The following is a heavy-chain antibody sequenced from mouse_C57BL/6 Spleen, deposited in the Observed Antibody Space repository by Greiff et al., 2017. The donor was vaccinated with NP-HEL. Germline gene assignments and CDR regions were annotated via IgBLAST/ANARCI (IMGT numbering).Heavy chain of an antibody. CDR1: GYAFSSSW. V-gene: IGHV1-82*01. D-gene: IGHD4-1*01. CDR2: IYPGDGDT. CDR3: ARNWDYAMDY. J-gene: IGHJ4*01. Sequence: VKLMESGPELVKPGASVKISCKASGYAFSSSWMNWVKQRPGKGLEWIGRIYPGDGDTNYNGKFKGKATLTADKSSSTAYMQLSSLTSEDSAVYFCARNWDYAMDYWGQGTSVTVSS.